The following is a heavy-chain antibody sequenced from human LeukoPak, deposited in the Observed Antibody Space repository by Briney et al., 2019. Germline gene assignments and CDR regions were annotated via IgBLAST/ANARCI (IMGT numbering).Heavy chain of an antibody. Sequence: SVKVSCKASGGTFSTYSIGWVRQAPGQGLEWMGEIIPIFDTTNYAQKFQGRVAITAEESTSTAYMELSSLRSEDTAVYYCARDLSGASVTSIKRYFDYWGQGTLVTVSS. J-gene: IGHJ4*02. V-gene: IGHV1-69*13. CDR3: ARDLSGASVTSIKRYFDY. D-gene: IGHD4-17*01. CDR2: IIPIFDTT. CDR1: GGTFSTYS.